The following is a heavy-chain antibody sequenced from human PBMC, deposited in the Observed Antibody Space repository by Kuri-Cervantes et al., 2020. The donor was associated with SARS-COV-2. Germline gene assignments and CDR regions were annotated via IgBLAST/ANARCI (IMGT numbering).Heavy chain of an antibody. Sequence: SETLSLTCTVSGGSISSHYWSWIRQPPGKGLEWIGYIYYSGSTNYDPSLKSRVTISVDTSKNQFSLKLGSVTAADTAVYYCASLAVAGTRAFDIWGQGTMVTVSS. CDR3: ASLAVAGTRAFDI. CDR1: GGSISSHY. CDR2: IYYSGST. D-gene: IGHD6-19*01. J-gene: IGHJ3*02. V-gene: IGHV4-59*11.